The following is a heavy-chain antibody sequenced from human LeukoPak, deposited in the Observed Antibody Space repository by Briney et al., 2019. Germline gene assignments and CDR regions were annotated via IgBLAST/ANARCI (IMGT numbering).Heavy chain of an antibody. CDR1: GYTFPSYF. J-gene: IGHJ4*02. D-gene: IGHD4-17*01. CDR3: ARDSSVTTSDY. V-gene: IGHV1-46*01. Sequence: ASVKVSCKASGYTFPSYFMHWVRQAPGQGLEWMGIINPTGGSTTYAQKFQGRVTMTRDTSTSTVYMELSSLRSDDTAVYYCARDSSVTTSDYWGQGTLVTVSS. CDR2: INPTGGST.